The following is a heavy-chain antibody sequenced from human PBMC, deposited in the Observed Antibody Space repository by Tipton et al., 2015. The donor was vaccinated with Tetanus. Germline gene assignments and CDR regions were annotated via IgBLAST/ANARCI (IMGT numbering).Heavy chain of an antibody. CDR3: ARGRGLGPHEYFEH. CDR2: ISPFNENV. J-gene: IGHJ5*02. CDR1: GYTFTHYG. D-gene: IGHD3/OR15-3a*01. Sequence: QLVQSGAEVKKPGASVKVYCKASGYTFTHYGVNWVRQAPGQGLEWMGWISPFNENVNYAEKFQGRLTMTTDRSTATVYMDWRSLGSDDTAVYYCARGRGLGPHEYFEHWGQGTLVTVSS. V-gene: IGHV1-18*01.